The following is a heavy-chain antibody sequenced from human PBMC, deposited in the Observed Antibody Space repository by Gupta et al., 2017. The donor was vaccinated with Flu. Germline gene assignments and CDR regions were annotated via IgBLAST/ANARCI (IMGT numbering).Heavy chain of an antibody. CDR3: ARDRPYQYDSSGYSVYSYGMDV. CDR1: GYTFTSDG. D-gene: IGHD3-22*01. Sequence: QAQLVQSGAEVKKPGASVKVSCQASGYTFTSDGISWVRQAPGQGLEWTGWISTFNGNTNYAQKFQGRLTMTIDTSTSTAYMELRSLRSDDTAVYYCARDRPYQYDSSGYSVYSYGMDVWGGGTKVTVSS. V-gene: IGHV1-18*01. CDR2: ISTFNGNT. J-gene: IGHJ6*04.